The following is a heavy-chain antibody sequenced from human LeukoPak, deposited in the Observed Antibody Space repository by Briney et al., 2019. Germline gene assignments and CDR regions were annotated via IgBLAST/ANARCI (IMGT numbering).Heavy chain of an antibody. CDR2: SVPILGIA. CDR1: GGTFSSYA. J-gene: IGHJ6*02. V-gene: IGHV1-69*04. Sequence: SVKVSCKASGGTFSSYAIGWVRQAPGQGLEWMGRSVPILGIANYAQKFQGRVTITADKSTSTAYMELSSLRSEDTAVYYCARPRDYYGSSGYYPTSYYYYGMDVWGQGTTVTVSS. CDR3: ARPRDYYGSSGYYPTSYYYYGMDV. D-gene: IGHD3-22*01.